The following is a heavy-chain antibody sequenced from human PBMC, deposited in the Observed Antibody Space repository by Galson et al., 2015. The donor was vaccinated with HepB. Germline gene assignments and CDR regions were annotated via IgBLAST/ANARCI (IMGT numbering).Heavy chain of an antibody. CDR2: IIPILGIA. Sequence: KASGGTFSSYTISWVRQAPGQGLEWMGRIIPILGIANYAQKFQGRVTITADKSTSTAYMELSSLRSEDTAVYYCARDPGCSGGSCYSGWGQGTLVAVSS. CDR1: GGTFSSYT. J-gene: IGHJ4*02. D-gene: IGHD2-15*01. V-gene: IGHV1-69*04. CDR3: ARDPGCSGGSCYSG.